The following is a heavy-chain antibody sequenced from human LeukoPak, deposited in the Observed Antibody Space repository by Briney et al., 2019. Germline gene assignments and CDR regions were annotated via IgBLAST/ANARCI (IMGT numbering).Heavy chain of an antibody. CDR1: GFTFSSYA. CDR2: ISGSGGST. Sequence: GGSLRLFCAASGFTFSSYAMSWVRQAPGKGLEGVSAISGSGGSTYYADSVKGRFTISRDNSKNTLYLQMNSLRAEDTAVYYCAKGSAADIVVVPAYDYWGQGTLVTVSS. D-gene: IGHD2-2*01. J-gene: IGHJ4*02. V-gene: IGHV3-23*01. CDR3: AKGSAADIVVVPAYDY.